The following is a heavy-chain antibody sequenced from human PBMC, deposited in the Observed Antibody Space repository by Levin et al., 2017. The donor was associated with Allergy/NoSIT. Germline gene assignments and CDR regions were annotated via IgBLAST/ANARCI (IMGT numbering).Heavy chain of an antibody. J-gene: IGHJ6*02. CDR1: GFTVSSNY. CDR2: LHNDGTT. Sequence: PGGSLRLSCAASGFTVSSNYMNWVRQAPGTGLEWVSALHNDGTTFYADSVKGRFTISRDNSKNTLYLQMNSLRAEDTAIYYCARARHTGSLGSCVDFWCQVTTVTVSS. V-gene: IGHV3-53*01. D-gene: IGHD2-8*02. CDR3: ARARHTGSLGSCVDF.